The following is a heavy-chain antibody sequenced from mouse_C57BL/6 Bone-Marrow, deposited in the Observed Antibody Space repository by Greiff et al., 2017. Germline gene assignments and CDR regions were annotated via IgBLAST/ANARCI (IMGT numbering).Heavy chain of an antibody. D-gene: IGHD2-12*01. CDR3: AYSLAWFAY. J-gene: IGHJ3*01. CDR1: GFNIKDDY. V-gene: IGHV14-4*01. Sequence: VQLQQSGAELVRPGASVKLSCTASGFNIKDDYMHWVKQRPEQGLEWIGGIDPENGDTEYASKFQGKATITADTSSNTAYLQLSSLTSEDTAVYYCAYSLAWFAYWGQGTLVTVTA. CDR2: IDPENGDT.